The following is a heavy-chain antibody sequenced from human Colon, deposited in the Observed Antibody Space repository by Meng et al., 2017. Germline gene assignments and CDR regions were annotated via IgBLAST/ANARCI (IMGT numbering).Heavy chain of an antibody. Sequence: QVQLQESGPGLVKPSQTLSLTCTVSGGSISSGGYYWSWIRQHPGKGMEWIGYIYYSGNTYYNPSLKSRVTISVDTSKNQFSLKLSSVTAADTAVYYCARYCASTNCYTGFDFWGQGTLVTVSS. CDR3: ARYCASTNCYTGFDF. D-gene: IGHD2-2*02. CDR2: IYYSGNT. J-gene: IGHJ4*02. V-gene: IGHV4-31*03. CDR1: GGSISSGGYY.